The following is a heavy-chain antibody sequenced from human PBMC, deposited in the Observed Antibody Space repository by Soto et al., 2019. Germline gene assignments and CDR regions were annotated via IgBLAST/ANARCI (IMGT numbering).Heavy chain of an antibody. CDR1: GFTFSNYW. CDR2: IKGDGSEK. J-gene: IGHJ4*02. Sequence: ESGGGLVQPGGSLRLSCAASGFTFSNYWMNWVRQAPGKGLEWVANIKGDGSEKYYVESVKGRFTISRDNAKNSLYLQINSLRAEDTAVYYCARDWLHWGQGTLVTVSS. CDR3: ARDWLH. V-gene: IGHV3-7*01. D-gene: IGHD6-19*01.